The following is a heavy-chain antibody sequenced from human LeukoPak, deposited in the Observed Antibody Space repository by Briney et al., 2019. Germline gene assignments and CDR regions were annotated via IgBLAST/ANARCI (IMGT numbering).Heavy chain of an antibody. CDR3: ARERKYFED. CDR1: GGSISNYY. V-gene: IGHV4-59*01. J-gene: IGHJ4*02. Sequence: PSETLSLTCTVPGGSISNYYWTWIRQPPGKGLEWIGYIYSTGSTNYNPSLESRVTISVDTSKNHISLELSSVTAADTAVYYCARERKYFEDWGQGTLVTVSS. CDR2: IYSTGST.